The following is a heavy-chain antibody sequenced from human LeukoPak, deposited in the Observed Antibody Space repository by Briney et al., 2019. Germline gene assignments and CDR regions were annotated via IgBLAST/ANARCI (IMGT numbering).Heavy chain of an antibody. CDR2: IYHSGST. V-gene: IGHV4-38-2*01. J-gene: IGHJ6*03. Sequence: SETLSLTCAVSGYSITSGYYWGWIRQPPGKGLEWIGTIYHSGSTYYNPSLKSRVIVSVDTSKNQSSLKLSSVTAADTAVYYCVRSPYYYYHMDVWGKGTSVTVSS. CDR1: GYSITSGYY. CDR3: VRSPYYYYHMDV.